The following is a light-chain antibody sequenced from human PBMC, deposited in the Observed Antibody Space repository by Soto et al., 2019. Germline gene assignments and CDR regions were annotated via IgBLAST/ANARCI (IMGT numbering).Light chain of an antibody. CDR3: QRYGTSLTWT. J-gene: IGKJ1*01. V-gene: IGKV3-20*01. CDR1: QSISRSD. Sequence: EIVLTQSPGTVSFSPGESATLSCRASQSISRSDLAWYQHRPGQSPRLLIYATSSRATGIPDRFSGSGSETDFTLTISRLEPEDFAVYYCQRYGTSLTWTFGQGT. CDR2: ATS.